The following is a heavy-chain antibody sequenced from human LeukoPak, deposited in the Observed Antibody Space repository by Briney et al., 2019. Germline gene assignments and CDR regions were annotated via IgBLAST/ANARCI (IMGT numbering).Heavy chain of an antibody. CDR2: IKQDGREK. J-gene: IGHJ4*02. Sequence: GGSLRLSCAASGFTFSSYWMIWVGQAPGKGREGVANIKQDGREKYYGDSVKGRFTIPRDNAKNSLYLQMNSLRAEDTAVYYCAAHDYDLWSGYYYHSDYWGQGTLVTVSS. CDR3: AAHDYDLWSGYYYHSDY. V-gene: IGHV3-7*01. D-gene: IGHD3-3*01. CDR1: GFTFSSYW.